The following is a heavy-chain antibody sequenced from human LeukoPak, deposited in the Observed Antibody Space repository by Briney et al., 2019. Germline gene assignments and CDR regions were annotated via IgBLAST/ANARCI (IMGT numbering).Heavy chain of an antibody. V-gene: IGHV3-23*01. D-gene: IGHD6-19*01. Sequence: GGSLRLSCAASGFTFSSYAMSWVRQAPGKGLEWVSAISGSGGSTYYADSMKGRFTISRDNSKNTLYLQMNSLRAEDTAVYYCAKEHRGSGWYQWGYFDYWGQGTLVTVSS. J-gene: IGHJ4*02. CDR1: GFTFSSYA. CDR2: ISGSGGST. CDR3: AKEHRGSGWYQWGYFDY.